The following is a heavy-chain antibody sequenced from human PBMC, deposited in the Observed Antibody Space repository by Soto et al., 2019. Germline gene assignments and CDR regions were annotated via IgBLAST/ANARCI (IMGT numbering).Heavy chain of an antibody. CDR2: INHSGST. Sequence: PSETLSLTCAVSGGSISSGYYWSWIRQPPGKGLEWIGEINHSGSTNYNPSLKSRVTISVDTSKNQFSLKLSSVTAADTAVYYCARGVVWVGIAAAVARYFDYWGQGTLVTVSS. J-gene: IGHJ4*02. D-gene: IGHD6-13*01. CDR1: GGSISSGYY. CDR3: ARGVVWVGIAAAVARYFDY. V-gene: IGHV4-34*01.